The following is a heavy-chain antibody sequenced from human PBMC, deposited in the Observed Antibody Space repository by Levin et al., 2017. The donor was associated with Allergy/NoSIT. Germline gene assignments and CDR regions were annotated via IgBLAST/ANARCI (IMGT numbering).Heavy chain of an antibody. D-gene: IGHD5-12*01. J-gene: IGHJ5*02. CDR3: ARADIVATIFGFDP. CDR1: GGSISSYY. CDR2: IYYSGST. Sequence: TSETLSLTCTVSGGSISSYYWSWIRQPPGKGLEWIGYIYYSGSTNYNPSLKSRVTISVDTSKNQFSLKLSSVTAADTAVYYCARADIVATIFGFDPWGQGTLVTVSS. V-gene: IGHV4-59*01.